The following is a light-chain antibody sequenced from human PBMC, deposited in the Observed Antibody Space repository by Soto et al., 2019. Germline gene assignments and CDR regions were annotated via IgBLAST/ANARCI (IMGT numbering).Light chain of an antibody. CDR3: CAYTGSSTPYV. Sequence: QSALTQPASVSGSPGQSVTISCTGTSSDVGSYNYVSWYQQHPGKAPRLMIYDVGDRPSGVSNRFSGSKSGNTASLTISGLQAEDEADYYCCAYTGSSTPYVFGSGTKVTVL. CDR2: DVG. V-gene: IGLV2-14*01. CDR1: SSDVGSYNY. J-gene: IGLJ1*01.